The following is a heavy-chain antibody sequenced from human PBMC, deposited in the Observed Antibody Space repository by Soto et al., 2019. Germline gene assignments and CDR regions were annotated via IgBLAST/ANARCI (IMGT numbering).Heavy chain of an antibody. V-gene: IGHV4-34*01. J-gene: IGHJ4*02. CDR1: GGSFSGYY. Sequence: SETLSLTCAVYGGSFSGYYWSWIRQPPGKGLEWIGEINHSGSTNYNPSLKSRVTISVDTSKNQFSLKLSSVTAADTAVYYCASWGSIASRIDYWGQGTLVTVSS. CDR2: INHSGST. CDR3: ASWGSIASRIDY. D-gene: IGHD6-6*01.